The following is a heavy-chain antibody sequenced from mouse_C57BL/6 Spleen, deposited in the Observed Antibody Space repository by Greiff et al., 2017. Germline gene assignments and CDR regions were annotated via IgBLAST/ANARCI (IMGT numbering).Heavy chain of an antibody. V-gene: IGHV1-61*01. Sequence: VQLQQPGAELVRPGSSVKLSCKASGYTFTSYWMDWVKQRPGQGLEWIGNIYTSDSETHYNQKFKDKATLTVDKSSSTAYMQLSSLTSDDSAVYYCAISLYYGTYYYAMDYWGQGTSVTVSS. CDR1: GYTFTSYW. CDR2: IYTSDSET. J-gene: IGHJ4*01. D-gene: IGHD2-1*01. CDR3: AISLYYGTYYYAMDY.